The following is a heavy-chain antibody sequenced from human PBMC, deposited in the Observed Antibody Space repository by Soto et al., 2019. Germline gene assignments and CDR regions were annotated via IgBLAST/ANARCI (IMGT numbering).Heavy chain of an antibody. CDR2: ISYDGSNK. J-gene: IGHJ4*02. V-gene: IGHV3-30*18. CDR1: GFTFSSYG. D-gene: IGHD2-15*01. Sequence: GGSLRLSCAASGFTFSSYGMHWVRQAPGKGLEWVAVISYDGSNKYYADSVKGRFTISRDNSKNTLYLQMNSLRAEDTAVYYCAKDLSTPYCSGGSCYRTPFDYWGQGTLVTVSS. CDR3: AKDLSTPYCSGGSCYRTPFDY.